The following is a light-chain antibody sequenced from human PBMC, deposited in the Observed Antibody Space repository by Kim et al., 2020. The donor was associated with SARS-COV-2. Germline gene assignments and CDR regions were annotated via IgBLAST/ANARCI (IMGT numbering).Light chain of an antibody. Sequence: DIVMTQSPLSLPVTPGEPASISCKSSQSLLHSNGRIYLDWYLQRPGQSPHLLIYLTSKRASGVPDRFSGSGSGGNFTLKISRVEAEDVGVYFCMQSLQVPWTFGQGTKVDIK. CDR1: QSLLHSNGRIY. CDR3: MQSLQVPWT. V-gene: IGKV2-28*01. CDR2: LTS. J-gene: IGKJ1*01.